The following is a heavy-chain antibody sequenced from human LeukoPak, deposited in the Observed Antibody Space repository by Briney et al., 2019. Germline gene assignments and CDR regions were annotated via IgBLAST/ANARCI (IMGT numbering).Heavy chain of an antibody. CDR2: MNANSGST. Sequence: ASVKVSCKSSVYTFTRYDIHWVRQATGRGLEWMGWMNANSGSTCYAQKVQGRVTMTRNTSISTAYMELSSLRSEDTAVYYCASFGTPKSGYDFDYWGHGALVTVSS. CDR1: VYTFTRYD. D-gene: IGHD5-12*01. J-gene: IGHJ4*01. V-gene: IGHV1-8*01. CDR3: ASFGTPKSGYDFDY.